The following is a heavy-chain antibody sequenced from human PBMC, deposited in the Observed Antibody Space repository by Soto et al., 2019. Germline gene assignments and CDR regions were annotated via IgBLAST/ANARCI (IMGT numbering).Heavy chain of an antibody. CDR3: ARRYGPGFDY. J-gene: IGHJ4*02. CDR2: IYYSGST. V-gene: IGHV4-61*01. CDR1: GGSVRSGSYY. Sequence: SETLCLTCTVSGGSVRSGSYYWSWIRKPPGKGLEWIGYIYYSGSTNYNPSLKSRVTISVDTSKNQFSLKLSSVTAADTAVYYCARRYGPGFDYWGQGTLVTVSS. D-gene: IGHD4-17*01.